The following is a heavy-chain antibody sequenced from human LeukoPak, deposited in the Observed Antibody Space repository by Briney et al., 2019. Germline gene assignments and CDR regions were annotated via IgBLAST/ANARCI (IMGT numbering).Heavy chain of an antibody. Sequence: SETLSLTCTVSGGSISSGGYYWSWIRQPPGKGLEWIGYIYYSGSTYYNPSLKSRVTISVDTSKHQFSLKLSSVTSADTAVYYCAREGWHPYFDWLLSSYYYYGMDVWGQGTTVTVSS. CDR1: GGSISSGGYY. CDR2: IYYSGST. D-gene: IGHD3-9*01. V-gene: IGHV4-31*03. CDR3: AREGWHPYFDWLLSSYYYYGMDV. J-gene: IGHJ6*02.